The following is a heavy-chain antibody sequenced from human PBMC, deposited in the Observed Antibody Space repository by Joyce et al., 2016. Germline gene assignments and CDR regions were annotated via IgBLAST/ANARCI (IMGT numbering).Heavy chain of an antibody. V-gene: IGHV1-69-2*01. J-gene: IGHJ4*02. D-gene: IGHD5-18*01. CDR3: ATGDTALISGDY. Sequence: EVQLVQTGAAVKKPGVRGKISCKVSGLNFSDYYIHWVQQAPGKRLEWVGLMDPEDGEKKYAEKFEGRVSITADMSTDTAYMELSSLKSEDTAVYYCATGDTALISGDYWGQGTLVIVSS. CDR1: GLNFSDYY. CDR2: MDPEDGEK.